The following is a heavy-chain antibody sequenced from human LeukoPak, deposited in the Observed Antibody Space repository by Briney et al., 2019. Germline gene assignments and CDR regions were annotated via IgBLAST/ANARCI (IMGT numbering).Heavy chain of an antibody. CDR2: IYTSGST. J-gene: IGHJ6*03. D-gene: IGHD6-19*01. CDR1: GGSISSYY. CDR3: ARRQEQWLDSRYYYYMDL. V-gene: IGHV4-4*09. Sequence: SETLSLTCTVSGGSISSYYWSWIRQPPGKGLEWIGYIYTSGSTNYNPSLKSRVTISVDTSKNQFSLKLSSVTAADTAVYYCARRQEQWLDSRYYYYMDLWGKGTTVTVSS.